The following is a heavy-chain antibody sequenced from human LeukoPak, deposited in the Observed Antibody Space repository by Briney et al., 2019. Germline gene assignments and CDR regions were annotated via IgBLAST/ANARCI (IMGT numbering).Heavy chain of an antibody. D-gene: IGHD1-26*01. Sequence: PGGSLRPSCAPFGFTFSSDWMSWGGQAPGKGLEWVANIKQDGSEQVYVDSVKGRFTISRDNDKNSLCLQMNSLRAEDTAVYYCPRAVGAPHFDYWGQGILVTVSS. CDR3: PRAVGAPHFDY. J-gene: IGHJ4*02. CDR2: IKQDGSEQ. CDR1: GFTFSSDW. V-gene: IGHV3-7*04.